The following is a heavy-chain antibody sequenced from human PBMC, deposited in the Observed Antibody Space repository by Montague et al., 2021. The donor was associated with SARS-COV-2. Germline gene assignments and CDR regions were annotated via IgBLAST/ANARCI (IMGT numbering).Heavy chain of an antibody. J-gene: IGHJ6*02. V-gene: IGHV4-34*01. CDR2: INQSGRT. D-gene: IGHD3-10*01. Sequence: SGTLSLTCAVYGGSFSGYYWSWIRQPPEKGLEWIGEINQSGRTNNNPSLKSRVIISVDTSKSQFSLKLSSVTAADTAVYYCARVRYYGSGTSLGMDVWGQGTTVTVSS. CDR3: ARVRYYGSGTSLGMDV. CDR1: GGSFSGYY.